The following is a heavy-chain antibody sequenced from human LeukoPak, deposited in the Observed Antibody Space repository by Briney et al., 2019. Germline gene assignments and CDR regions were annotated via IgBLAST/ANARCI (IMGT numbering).Heavy chain of an antibody. CDR1: GFTVSSNY. CDR3: ARVGVVPAAIPDGFDI. V-gene: IGHV3-53*01. D-gene: IGHD2-2*01. Sequence: PGGALRLSCAASGFTVSSNYMSWVRQAPGKGLEWVSVIYSGGSTYYADSVKGRFTISRGNSKNTLYLQMNSLTAEDTAVYYCARVGVVPAAIPDGFDIWGQGTMVTVSS. CDR2: IYSGGST. J-gene: IGHJ3*02.